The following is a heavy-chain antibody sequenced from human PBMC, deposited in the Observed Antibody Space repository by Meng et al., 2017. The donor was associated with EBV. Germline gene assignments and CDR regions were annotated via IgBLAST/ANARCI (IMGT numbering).Heavy chain of an antibody. J-gene: IGHJ4*02. D-gene: IGHD5-24*01. CDR2: INHSGST. V-gene: IGHV4-34*01. CDR3: ARGRWLQPGSYFDY. CDR1: GGSFSGYD. Sequence: HVQLHQWGAGLLQPSDTLSLTLAGDGGSFSGYDWSWIRQPPGKGLEWIGEINHSGSTNYNPSLKSRVTISVDTSKNQFSLKLSSVTAADTAVYYCARGRWLQPGSYFDYWGQGTLVTVSS.